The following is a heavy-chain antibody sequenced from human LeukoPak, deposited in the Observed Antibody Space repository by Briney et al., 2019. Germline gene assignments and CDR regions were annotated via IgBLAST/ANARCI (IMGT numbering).Heavy chain of an antibody. Sequence: GGSLRLSCSASGFTFTDYYMSWIRQAPGRGLEWVSYIGPGGTVIYYGDSVKGRFTISRDNATKSLYLQMNSPRAADTAVYYCARDYNCWGQGTLVTVSS. J-gene: IGHJ4*02. V-gene: IGHV3-11*01. CDR3: ARDYNC. CDR1: GFTFTDYY. D-gene: IGHD3-10*01. CDR2: IGPGGTVI.